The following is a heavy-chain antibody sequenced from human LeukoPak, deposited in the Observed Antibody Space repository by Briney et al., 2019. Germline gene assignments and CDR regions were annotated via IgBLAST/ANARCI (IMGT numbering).Heavy chain of an antibody. D-gene: IGHD3-22*01. CDR3: ARDSVPMIVVVIADPEYFQH. CDR1: GYTFSSYA. CDR2: INTNTGNP. V-gene: IGHV7-4-1*02. Sequence: ASVKVSCKASGYTFSSYAMNWVRQAPGQGLEWMGWINTNTGNPTYAQGFTGRFVFSLDTSVSTAYLQISSLKAEDTAVYYCARDSVPMIVVVIADPEYFQHWGQGTLVTVSS. J-gene: IGHJ1*01.